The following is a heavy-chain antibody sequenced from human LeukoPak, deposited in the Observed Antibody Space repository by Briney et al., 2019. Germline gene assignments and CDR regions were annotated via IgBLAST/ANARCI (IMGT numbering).Heavy chain of an antibody. J-gene: IGHJ4*02. Sequence: SETLSLTCTVSGGSISAYFWSWMRQPPGKGLEWIGYIYYSGSTNYNPSLKSRVTISVDTSKNQFSLKLSSVTAADTAVYYCAGTYYYDSSGYLHPTIFDYWGQGTLVTVSS. CDR3: AGTYYYDSSGYLHPTIFDY. D-gene: IGHD3-22*01. CDR2: IYYSGST. CDR1: GGSISAYF. V-gene: IGHV4-59*08.